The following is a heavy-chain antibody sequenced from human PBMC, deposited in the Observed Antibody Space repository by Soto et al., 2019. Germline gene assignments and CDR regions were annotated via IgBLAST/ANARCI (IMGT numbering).Heavy chain of an antibody. Sequence: SETLSLTCAVYGGSFSNYYWGWIRQPPGKGLEWIGSIYYTGRTYSNPSLKSRVTISVDTSKSQFSLKVSSVTAADTAVYYCVRLMYASSYSYWGQGTLVTVSS. CDR1: GGSFSNYY. V-gene: IGHV4-39*01. J-gene: IGHJ4*02. CDR2: IYYTGRT. D-gene: IGHD6-6*01. CDR3: VRLMYASSYSY.